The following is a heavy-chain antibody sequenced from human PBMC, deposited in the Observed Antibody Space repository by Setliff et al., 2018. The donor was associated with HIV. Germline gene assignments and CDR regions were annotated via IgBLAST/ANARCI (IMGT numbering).Heavy chain of an antibody. Sequence: PSETLSLTCTVSGGSISNGYYYWSWIRQPAGKGLEWIGHIYTCESTKYNPSLKSRVTISVDTSKNQFSLKLSSVTAADTAVYYCARGGREYGVNYYYYYMDVWGKGTTVTVSS. J-gene: IGHJ6*03. CDR1: GGSISNGYYY. V-gene: IGHV4-61*09. CDR2: IYTCEST. CDR3: ARGGREYGVNYYYYYMDV. D-gene: IGHD3-10*01.